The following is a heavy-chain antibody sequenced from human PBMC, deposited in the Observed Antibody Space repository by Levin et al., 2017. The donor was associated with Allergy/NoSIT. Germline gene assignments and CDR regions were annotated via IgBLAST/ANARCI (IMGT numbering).Heavy chain of an antibody. CDR1: GFTFSNAW. Sequence: GGSLRLSCAASGFTFSNAWMSWVRQAPGKGLEWVGRIKSKTDGGTTDYAAPVKGRFTISRDDSKNTLYLQVNSLKTEDTAVYYCTTDPYNYESRYWGQGTLVTVSS. CDR3: TTDPYNYESRY. D-gene: IGHD3-22*01. V-gene: IGHV3-15*01. CDR2: IKSKTDGGTT. J-gene: IGHJ4*02.